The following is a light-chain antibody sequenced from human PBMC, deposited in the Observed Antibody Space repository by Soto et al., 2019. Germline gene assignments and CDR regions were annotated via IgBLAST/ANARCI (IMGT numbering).Light chain of an antibody. CDR2: DAY. J-gene: IGKJ5*01. V-gene: IGKV3-11*01. CDR3: QQRQMWQIK. Sequence: EVVLTQSPVTLSLSPGERATLSCRASQSFRGLLAWYQQKPGQAPRLLIYDAYNRATGIPPRFSGSGSGTDFTLTISSLEPEDSEVYYCQQRQMWQIKFGQGTRLEIX. CDR1: QSFRGL.